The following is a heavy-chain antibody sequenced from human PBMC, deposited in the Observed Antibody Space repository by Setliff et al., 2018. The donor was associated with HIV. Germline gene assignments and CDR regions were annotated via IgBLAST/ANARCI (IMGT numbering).Heavy chain of an antibody. CDR2: INPNSCCT. V-gene: IGHV1-2*04. CDR3: ARGRYYYDSSGYYPLDY. CDR1: GYPFTGYY. D-gene: IGHD3-22*01. J-gene: IGHJ4*02. Sequence: ASVKVSCKASGYPFTGYYMHWVRQAPGQGLEWMGWINPNSCCTNYSQKFQGWVTMTRDTSISTAYMELSRLRFDDTAVYYCARGRYYYDSSGYYPLDYWGQGTLVTVSS.